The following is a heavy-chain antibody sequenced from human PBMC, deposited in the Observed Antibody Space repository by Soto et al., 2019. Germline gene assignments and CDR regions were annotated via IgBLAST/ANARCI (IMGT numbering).Heavy chain of an antibody. D-gene: IGHD3-10*01. J-gene: IGHJ4*02. V-gene: IGHV1-24*01. Sequence: ASVKVSCKVSGYTITELSMHWARQAHGKGLEWMGGFDPEDGETIYAQKFQGRVTMTEDTSTDTAYMELSSLRSEDTAVYYCATHSPLRFGEFYFDYWGQGTLVTVSS. CDR1: GYTITELS. CDR2: FDPEDGET. CDR3: ATHSPLRFGEFYFDY.